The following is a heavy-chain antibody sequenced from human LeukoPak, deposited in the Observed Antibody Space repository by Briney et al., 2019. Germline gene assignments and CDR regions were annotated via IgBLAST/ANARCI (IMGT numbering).Heavy chain of an antibody. J-gene: IGHJ6*02. CDR2: ISRTGNSI. CDR3: ARSGVGPTPYYYNGMDV. D-gene: IGHD1-26*01. V-gene: IGHV3-48*03. Sequence: PGGSLRLSCAASGFTLSSYEMNWVRLAPGKGLEWISYISRTGNSIYYADSVKGRFTISRDSAKNSLYLQMNSLRAEDTAVYYCARSGVGPTPYYYNGMDVWGQGTTVTVSS. CDR1: GFTLSSYE.